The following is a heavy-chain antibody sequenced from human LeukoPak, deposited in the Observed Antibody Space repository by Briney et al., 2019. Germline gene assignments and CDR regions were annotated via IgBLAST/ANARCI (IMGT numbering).Heavy chain of an antibody. V-gene: IGHV3-23*01. CDR3: AKDYGQWLVQEAFDI. Sequence: PGGSLRLSCAASGFTFSTYTMSWVRQAPGKGLEWVSAISGSGGSTYYADSVKGRFTISRDNSKNTLYLQMNSLRAEDTAVYYCAKDYGQWLVQEAFDIWGQGTMVTVSS. CDR2: ISGSGGST. J-gene: IGHJ3*02. CDR1: GFTFSTYT. D-gene: IGHD6-19*01.